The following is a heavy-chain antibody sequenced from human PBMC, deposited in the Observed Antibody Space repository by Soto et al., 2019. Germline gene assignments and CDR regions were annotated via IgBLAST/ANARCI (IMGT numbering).Heavy chain of an antibody. Sequence: EVQLVESGGDLVKPGGSLRLSCVTSELTFSNYWLSWVRQAPGKGLEWVANINQAGNKKYYVDSVKGRFTISRDNAKNSLYLQMNSLKAEDTAVYYCARDRGSGRYWGQGTLVTVSS. D-gene: IGHD2-8*02. CDR3: ARDRGSGRY. V-gene: IGHV3-7*05. J-gene: IGHJ4*02. CDR1: ELTFSNYW. CDR2: INQAGNKK.